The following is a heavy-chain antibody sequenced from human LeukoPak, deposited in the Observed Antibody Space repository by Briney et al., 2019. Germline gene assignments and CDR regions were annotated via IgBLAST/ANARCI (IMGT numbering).Heavy chain of an antibody. J-gene: IGHJ5*01. CDR1: GGSIIDYY. CDR2: ISGGGAT. CDR3: AREILVPGVNLVNWFDS. D-gene: IGHD3-10*01. Sequence: PSETLSLTCTVSGGSIIDYYWNWIRQSAGKGLEYIGRISGGGATSYNPSLQSRITMSVDTSKNQFSLHLTSVTAADTAIYYCAREILVPGVNLVNWFDSWGKGFLVTVSS. V-gene: IGHV4-4*07.